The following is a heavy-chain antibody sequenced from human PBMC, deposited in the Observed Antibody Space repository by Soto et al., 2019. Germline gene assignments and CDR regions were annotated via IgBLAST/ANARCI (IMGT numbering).Heavy chain of an antibody. CDR2: IYHSGST. CDR3: ARGIRKKYYGSGSYSVGVHYFDY. D-gene: IGHD3-10*01. V-gene: IGHV4-30-2*01. CDR1: GGSISSGGYS. Sequence: SETLSLTCAVSGGSISSGGYSWSWIRQPPGKGLEWIGYIYHSGSTYYNPSLKSRVTISVNRSKNQFSLKLSSVTAADTAVYYCARGIRKKYYGSGSYSVGVHYFDYWGQGTLVTVSS. J-gene: IGHJ4*02.